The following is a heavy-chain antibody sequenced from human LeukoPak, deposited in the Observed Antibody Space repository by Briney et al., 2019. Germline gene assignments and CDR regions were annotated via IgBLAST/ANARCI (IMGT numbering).Heavy chain of an antibody. CDR3: AKDRVGATRRDY. Sequence: GGSLRLSCAASGFTFSGYAMSWVRQAPGKGLEWVSAISGSGGSTYYADSVKGRFTISRDNSKNTLYLQMNSLRAEDTAVYYCAKDRVGATRRDYWGQGTLVTVSS. CDR2: ISGSGGST. V-gene: IGHV3-23*01. J-gene: IGHJ4*02. CDR1: GFTFSGYA. D-gene: IGHD1-26*01.